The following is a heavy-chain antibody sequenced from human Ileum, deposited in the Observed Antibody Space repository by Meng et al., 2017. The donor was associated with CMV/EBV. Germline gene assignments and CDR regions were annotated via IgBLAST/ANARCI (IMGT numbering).Heavy chain of an antibody. CDR2: IHGGGGK. J-gene: IGHJ5*02. CDR3: VHRYSSSSGQVS. Sequence: QITLKKARPTLLKPQQTLTLICTFSGFSLTTNVESVGWIRQPPGKALEWLALIHGGGGKQYSPSLQSRLTATRDTSKNQVVLTMTNMDPVDTATYYCVHRYSSSSGQVSWGQGTLVTVSS. CDR1: GFSLTTNVES. D-gene: IGHD6-6*01. V-gene: IGHV2-5*02.